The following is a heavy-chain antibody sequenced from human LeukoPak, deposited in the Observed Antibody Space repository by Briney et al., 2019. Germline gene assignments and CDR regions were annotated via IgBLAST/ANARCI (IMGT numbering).Heavy chain of an antibody. Sequence: PGGSLRLSCAASGFTFSSYAMSWVRQAPGKGLEWVSAISGSGGSTYYADSVKGRFTISRDNSKNTLYLQMNSLRAEDTAVYYCAKGAYYYGSGPDPDDAFDIWGQGTMVTVPS. CDR2: ISGSGGST. CDR3: AKGAYYYGSGPDPDDAFDI. D-gene: IGHD3-10*01. J-gene: IGHJ3*02. V-gene: IGHV3-23*01. CDR1: GFTFSSYA.